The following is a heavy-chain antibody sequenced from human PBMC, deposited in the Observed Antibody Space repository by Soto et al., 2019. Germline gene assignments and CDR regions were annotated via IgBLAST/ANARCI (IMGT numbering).Heavy chain of an antibody. J-gene: IGHJ6*02. CDR3: ARDGVVLPAAPMGMDV. Sequence: QVQLVQSGAEVKKPGASVRVSCQASGYTFTNYDINWVRQAAGQGLEWMGWLNLNSGIAGYAHKFQGRVTMTRNTSISTAYMDLNSLRSDDTAVYYCARDGVVLPAAPMGMDVWXQGTPVTVSS. CDR2: LNLNSGIA. D-gene: IGHD2-2*01. CDR1: GYTFTNYD. V-gene: IGHV1-8*01.